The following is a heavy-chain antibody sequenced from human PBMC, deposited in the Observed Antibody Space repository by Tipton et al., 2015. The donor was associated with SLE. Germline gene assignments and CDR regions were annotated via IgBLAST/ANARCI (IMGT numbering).Heavy chain of an antibody. CDR1: GFTVSSNY. V-gene: IGHV3-53*05. D-gene: IGHD2-21*01. CDR3: ASSILWWQVDY. CDR2: IYSGGSR. Sequence: SLRLSCAASGFTVSSNYMSWVRQAPGKGLEWVSVIYSGGSRYYADSVKGRFTIFRDTSKNTLYLQMNSLRAEDTAVYYCASSILWWQVDYWGQGTLVTVSS. J-gene: IGHJ4*02.